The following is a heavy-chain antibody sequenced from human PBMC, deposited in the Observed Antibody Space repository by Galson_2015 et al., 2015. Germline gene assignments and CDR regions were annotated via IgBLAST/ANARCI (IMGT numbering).Heavy chain of an antibody. D-gene: IGHD2-2*01. V-gene: IGHV3-15*01. Sequence: SLRLSCAASGFTFSNAWMSWVRQAPGKGLEWVGRIKSKTDGGTTDYAAPVKGRFTISRDDSKNTLYLQMNSLKTEDTAVYYCTTDIVVVPAIHWGQGTLVTVSS. CDR1: GFTFSNAW. CDR2: IKSKTDGGTT. J-gene: IGHJ4*02. CDR3: TTDIVVVPAIH.